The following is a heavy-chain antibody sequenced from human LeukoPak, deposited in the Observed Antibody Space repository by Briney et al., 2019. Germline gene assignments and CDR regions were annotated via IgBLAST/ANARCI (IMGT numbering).Heavy chain of an antibody. D-gene: IGHD5-18*01. CDR2: ISTYNGDT. J-gene: IGHJ4*02. CDR1: GYTFTSYG. CDR3: ARGSSYGFSMGY. V-gene: IGHV1-18*01. Sequence: ASVKVSCKASGYTFTSYGINWVRQAPGQGLEWMGWISTYNGDTNYAQKLQDRVTMTTDTSTSTAYMELRSLRSDDTAVYYCARGSSYGFSMGYRGQGTLVTVSS.